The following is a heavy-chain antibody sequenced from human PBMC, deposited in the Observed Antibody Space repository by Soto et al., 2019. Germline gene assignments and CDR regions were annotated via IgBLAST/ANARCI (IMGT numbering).Heavy chain of an antibody. CDR3: ARGRGSDGSGSYSDY. Sequence: SETLSLTCAVYGGSFSGYYWSWIRQPPGKGLEWIGEINHSGSTNYNPSLKSRVTISVDTSKNQFSLKLSSVTAADTAVYYCARGRGSDGSGSYSDYWGQGTLVTVSS. CDR1: GGSFSGYY. V-gene: IGHV4-34*01. D-gene: IGHD3-10*01. J-gene: IGHJ4*02. CDR2: INHSGST.